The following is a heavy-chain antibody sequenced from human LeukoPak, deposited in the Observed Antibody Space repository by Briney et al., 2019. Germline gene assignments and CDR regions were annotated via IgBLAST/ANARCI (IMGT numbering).Heavy chain of an antibody. CDR2: ISSSSSYI. D-gene: IGHD3-22*01. CDR3: ARGPRRDSSGYFLNY. J-gene: IGHJ4*02. V-gene: IGHV3-21*01. Sequence: PGGSLGLSCAASGFTFSSYSMNWVRQAPGKGLEWVSSISSSSSYIYYADSVKGRFTISRDNAKNSLYLQMNSLRAEDTAVYYCARGPRRDSSGYFLNYWGQGTLVTVSS. CDR1: GFTFSSYS.